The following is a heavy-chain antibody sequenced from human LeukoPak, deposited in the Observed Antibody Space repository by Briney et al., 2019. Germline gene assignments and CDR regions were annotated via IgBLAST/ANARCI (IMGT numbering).Heavy chain of an antibody. Sequence: PGGSLRLSCAASGFRFNSYEINWVRQAPGKGLEWLSYITSSGSSIYCADSVKGRFTISRDNAKSSLYLQMNSLRAEDTAVYYCARLTGATTGGFDPWGQGTLVTVSS. CDR3: ARLTGATTGGFDP. V-gene: IGHV3-48*03. CDR1: GFRFNSYE. J-gene: IGHJ5*02. D-gene: IGHD1-1*01. CDR2: ITSSGSSI.